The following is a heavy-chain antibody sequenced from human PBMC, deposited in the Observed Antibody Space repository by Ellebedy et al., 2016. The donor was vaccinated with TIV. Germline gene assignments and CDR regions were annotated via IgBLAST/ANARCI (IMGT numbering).Heavy chain of an antibody. CDR2: ISSGSGDI. D-gene: IGHD5-24*01. CDR3: ARGQMATTRYSDY. Sequence: GESLKISCAVSGFTFSSYSMNWVRQAPGKGLEWVSVISSGSGDIHYEDSGKGRFTTARANAKNSLYLQMNSLRAEDTAVYYCARGQMATTRYSDYWGRGTLVTVSS. J-gene: IGHJ4*02. V-gene: IGHV3-21*01. CDR1: GFTFSSYS.